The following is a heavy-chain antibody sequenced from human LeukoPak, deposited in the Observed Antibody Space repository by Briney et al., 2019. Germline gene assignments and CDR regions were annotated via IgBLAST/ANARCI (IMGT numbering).Heavy chain of an antibody. CDR1: GFTFNKAW. J-gene: IGHJ4*02. V-gene: IGHV3-15*01. CDR3: AASLGLLPYYFDY. CDR2: VKKKTDGGTT. Sequence: PGGSLRLSCAASGFTFNKAWMSWVRQAPGKGLEWIGRVKKKTDGGTTDYAAPVKGRFTISRDDSKNTLYLQMNSLETEDTAVYYCAASLGLLPYYFDYWGQGTLVTVSS. D-gene: IGHD2-15*01.